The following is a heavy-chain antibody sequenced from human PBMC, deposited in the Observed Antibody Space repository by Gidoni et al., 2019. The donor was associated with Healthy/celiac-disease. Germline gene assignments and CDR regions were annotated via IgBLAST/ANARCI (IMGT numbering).Heavy chain of an antibody. CDR3: ARSGPVHGMSNYDYGMDV. D-gene: IGHD3-10*01. Sequence: QVQLVESGGGVVQPGRSLRLSCAAAGFTFSSHGMHWVRQAPGKGLEWVAVIWYDGSNKYYADSVKGRFTISRDNSKNTLYLQMNSLRAEDTAVYYCARSGPVHGMSNYDYGMDVWGQGTTVTVSS. CDR2: IWYDGSNK. CDR1: GFTFSSHG. V-gene: IGHV3-33*01. J-gene: IGHJ6*02.